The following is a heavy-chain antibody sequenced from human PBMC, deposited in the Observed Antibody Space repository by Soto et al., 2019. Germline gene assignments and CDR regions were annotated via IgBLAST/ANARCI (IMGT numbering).Heavy chain of an antibody. CDR2: ISGDGSST. CDR3: ARSLPGTYGAFDL. CDR1: EFTFRSYW. V-gene: IGHV3-74*01. J-gene: IGHJ3*01. D-gene: IGHD1-7*01. Sequence: EVQLVDSGGGLVQPGGSLRLSCAASEFTFRSYWMHWVRQSPGKGLVWVSRISGDGSSTNYADSVKGRFTISRDNAKNTVYLQIDSRRAEDTAVYYCARSLPGTYGAFDLWGQGTMVTVSS.